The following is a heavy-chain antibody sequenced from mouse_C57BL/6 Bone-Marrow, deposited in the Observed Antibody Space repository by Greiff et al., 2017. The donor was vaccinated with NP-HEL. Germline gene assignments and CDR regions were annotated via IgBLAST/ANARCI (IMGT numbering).Heavy chain of an antibody. D-gene: IGHD1-1*01. Sequence: VQLQQPGAELVKPGASVKLSCKASGYTFTSYWMQWVNQRPGQGLEWIGEIDPSDSYTNYNQKFKGKATLTVDTSSSTAYMQLSSLTSEDSAVYYCAREGPYYGSSGYFDYWGQGTTLTVSS. CDR3: AREGPYYGSSGYFDY. J-gene: IGHJ2*01. V-gene: IGHV1-50*01. CDR2: IDPSDSYT. CDR1: GYTFTSYW.